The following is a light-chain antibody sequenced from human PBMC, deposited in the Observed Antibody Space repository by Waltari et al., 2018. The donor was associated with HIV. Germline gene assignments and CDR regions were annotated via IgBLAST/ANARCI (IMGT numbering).Light chain of an antibody. CDR2: YDS. Sequence: SYVLTQPPSVSVAPGKTARVTCGGDNIGSKSVHWYQQKPGQAPVLVIHYDSDRPSGIPERFSGSKSWNTATLTISRVEAGDEAAYHCQVGDGLNDHLFVFGKGTEVTVL. CDR3: QVGDGLNDHLFV. J-gene: IGLJ1*01. V-gene: IGLV3-21*04. CDR1: NIGSKS.